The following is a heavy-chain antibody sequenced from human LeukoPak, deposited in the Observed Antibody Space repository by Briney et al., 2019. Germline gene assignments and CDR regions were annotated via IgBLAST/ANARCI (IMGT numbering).Heavy chain of an antibody. CDR1: GFNVSNNY. J-gene: IGHJ4*02. D-gene: IGHD6-19*01. CDR3: AKAPRIAVAGTD. CDR2: IYSSGST. Sequence: GGSLRLSCAASGFNVSNNYMTWVRQAPGKGLEWVSLIYSSGSTYYADSVKGRFTISRDNSKNTLYLQVNSLRAEDTAVYYCAKAPRIAVAGTDWGQGTLVTVSS. V-gene: IGHV3-53*01.